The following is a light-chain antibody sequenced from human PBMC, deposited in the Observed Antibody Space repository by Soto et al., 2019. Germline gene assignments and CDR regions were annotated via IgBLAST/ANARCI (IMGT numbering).Light chain of an antibody. CDR3: QQSDSTPYT. CDR1: QSIGSY. Sequence: EIVLTQSPATLSLSLGERATLSCRASQSIGSYLAWYQHKLGQPPRLLIYDASNRATGIPVRFSGSGSGTDFTLTIASLQPEDFSTYYCQQSDSTPYTFGQGTKVEI. J-gene: IGKJ2*01. V-gene: IGKV3-11*01. CDR2: DAS.